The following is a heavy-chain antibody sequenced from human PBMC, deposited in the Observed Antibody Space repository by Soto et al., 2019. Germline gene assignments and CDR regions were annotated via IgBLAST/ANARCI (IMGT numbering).Heavy chain of an antibody. Sequence: GGSLRLSCAASGFSFNRYGMSWVRQAPGKGLEWVSAVSARSVSTYYSHSVKGRFTISRDNFKNTLFMEMNSLRVEDTAVYYCATVVGIMGAGSEYFHHWGQGTLVTVSS. V-gene: IGHV3-23*01. CDR1: GFSFNRYG. CDR3: ATVVGIMGAGSEYFHH. J-gene: IGHJ1*01. D-gene: IGHD1-26*01. CDR2: VSARSVST.